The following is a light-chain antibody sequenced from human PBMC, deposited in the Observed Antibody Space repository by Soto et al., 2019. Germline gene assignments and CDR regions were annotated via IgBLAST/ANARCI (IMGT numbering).Light chain of an antibody. V-gene: IGKV4-1*01. J-gene: IGKJ2*01. Sequence: DIVMTQSPDSLAVSLGERATINCKSSQRVLYSSNNKNYLAWYQKKAGQPPKLLIYWASTRESGVPDRFSGSGSGTDFTLTISSLQAEDVAVYYCQQYYSTPPYTFGQGTKLEIK. CDR3: QQYYSTPPYT. CDR1: QRVLYSSNNKNY. CDR2: WAS.